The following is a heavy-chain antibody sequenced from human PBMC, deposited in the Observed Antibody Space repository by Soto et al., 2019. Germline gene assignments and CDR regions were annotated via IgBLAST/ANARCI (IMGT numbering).Heavy chain of an antibody. J-gene: IGHJ6*02. D-gene: IGHD5-18*01. CDR2: ISGSGGST. CDR1: GLTVSSYA. CDR3: ASRGYSYGWYSSVLEDYYGMDV. V-gene: IGHV3-23*01. Sequence: PVGSLRLSCAASGLTVSSYAMACVRQAPGKGLEWVSAISGSGGSTYYADSVKGRFTISRDNSKNTLYLQMNSLRAEDTAVYYCASRGYSYGWYSSVLEDYYGMDVWGQGTTVTVSS.